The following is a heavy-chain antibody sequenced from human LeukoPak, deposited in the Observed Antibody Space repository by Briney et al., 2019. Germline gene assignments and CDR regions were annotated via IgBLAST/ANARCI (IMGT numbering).Heavy chain of an antibody. CDR1: GYTFTGYY. V-gene: IGHV1-2*06. CDR2: INPNSGGT. CDR3: AASITMVREGPSFDY. Sequence: ASVKVSCKASGYTFTGYYMHWVRQAPGQGFEWMGRINPNSGGTNYAQKFQGRVTMTRDTSISTAYMEPSRLRSDDTAVYYCAASITMVREGPSFDYWGQGTLVTVSS. J-gene: IGHJ4*02. D-gene: IGHD3-10*01.